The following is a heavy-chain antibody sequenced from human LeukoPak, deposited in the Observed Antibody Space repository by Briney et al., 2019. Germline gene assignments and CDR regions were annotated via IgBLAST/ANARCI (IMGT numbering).Heavy chain of an antibody. CDR2: ISYDGSNK. Sequence: GGSLRLSCAASGFTFSSYAMHWVRQAPGKGLEWVAVISYDGSNKYYVDSVKGRFTISRDNSKNTLYLQMNSLRAEDTAVYYCARGDGVSTLNDAFDIWGQGTMVTVSS. D-gene: IGHD2-8*01. J-gene: IGHJ3*02. CDR1: GFTFSSYA. V-gene: IGHV3-30-3*01. CDR3: ARGDGVSTLNDAFDI.